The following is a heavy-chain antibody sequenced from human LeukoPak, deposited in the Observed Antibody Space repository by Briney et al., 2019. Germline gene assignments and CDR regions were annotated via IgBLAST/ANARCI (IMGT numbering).Heavy chain of an antibody. CDR3: ARFTIFGVDNWFDP. V-gene: IGHV4-4*02. D-gene: IGHD3-3*01. Sequence: PSGTLSLTCAVSGGSISSSNWWSWVRQPPGKGLGWIGEIYHSGSTNYNPSLKSRVTISVDKSKNQFSLKLSSVTAADTAVYYCARFTIFGVDNWFDPWGQGTLVTVSS. CDR1: GGSISSSNW. J-gene: IGHJ5*02. CDR2: IYHSGST.